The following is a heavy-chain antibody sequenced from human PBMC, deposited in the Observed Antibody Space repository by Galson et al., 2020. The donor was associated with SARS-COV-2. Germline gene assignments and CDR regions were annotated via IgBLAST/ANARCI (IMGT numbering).Heavy chain of an antibody. CDR2: ITSTGDTT. Sequence: GGSLRLSCAASGFTFNTYAMHWVRQAPGQGLEFDSTITSTGDTTYYGKSVKGRFSISRDNSDNTLYLQMGSLRPEDSAVYYCARDRDYIFWSGYSMDVWGQGTTVTVSS. CDR3: ARDRDYIFWSGYSMDV. V-gene: IGHV3-64*01. CDR1: GFTFNTYA. J-gene: IGHJ6*02. D-gene: IGHD3-3*01.